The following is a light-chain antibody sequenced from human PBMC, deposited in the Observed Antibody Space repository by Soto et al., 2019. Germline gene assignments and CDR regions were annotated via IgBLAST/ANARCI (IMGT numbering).Light chain of an antibody. Sequence: EIVLTQSPGTLSLSPGESVTLSCRASQSVSSSYLAWYQQKPAQAPRLLIYGASSRATGIPDRFRGSGSGTDFTLTISRLEPEDFAVYYCLQYGASSWTFGQGTKVEIK. CDR3: LQYGASSWT. CDR2: GAS. CDR1: QSVSSSY. V-gene: IGKV3-20*01. J-gene: IGKJ1*01.